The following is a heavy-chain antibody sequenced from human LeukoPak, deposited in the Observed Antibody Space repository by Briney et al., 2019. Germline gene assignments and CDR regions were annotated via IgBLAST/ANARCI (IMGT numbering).Heavy chain of an antibody. CDR3: ATSAGPRYYGMDV. J-gene: IGHJ6*02. Sequence: ASVKVPCKASGYTFTSYAMHWVRQAPGQGLEWMGWINAGNGNTKYSQKFQGRVTITRDTSASTAYMELSSLRSEDTAVYYCATSAGPRYYGMDVWGQGTTVTVSS. D-gene: IGHD6-13*01. CDR1: GYTFTSYA. V-gene: IGHV1-3*01. CDR2: INAGNGNT.